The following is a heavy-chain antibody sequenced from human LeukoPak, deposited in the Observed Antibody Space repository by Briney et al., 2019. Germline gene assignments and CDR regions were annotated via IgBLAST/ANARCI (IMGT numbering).Heavy chain of an antibody. CDR1: GFTFSSYA. Sequence: GGSLRLSCAASGFTFSSYAMSWVRQAPGKWLEWVSAISGSGGSTYYADSVKGRFTISRDNSKNTLYLQMNSLRAEDTAVYYCAIRPGDVLRYFDWLTFDYWGQGTLVTVSS. V-gene: IGHV3-23*01. CDR3: AIRPGDVLRYFDWLTFDY. J-gene: IGHJ4*02. D-gene: IGHD3-9*01. CDR2: ISGSGGST.